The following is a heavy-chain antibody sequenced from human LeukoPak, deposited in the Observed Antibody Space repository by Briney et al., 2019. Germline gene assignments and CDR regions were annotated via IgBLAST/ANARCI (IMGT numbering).Heavy chain of an antibody. J-gene: IGHJ4*02. V-gene: IGHV3-30*02. CDR2: IRYDGSEK. CDR3: AKDLPYYYDSSGYYSYFDY. CDR1: GFTFSSYG. D-gene: IGHD3-22*01. Sequence: GGSLRLSCAASGFTFSSYGMHWVRQAPGKGLEWLAFIRYDGSEKDYADSVKGRFTISRENSKNTLYLQMNSLRAEDTAVYYCAKDLPYYYDSSGYYSYFDYWGQGTLVTVSS.